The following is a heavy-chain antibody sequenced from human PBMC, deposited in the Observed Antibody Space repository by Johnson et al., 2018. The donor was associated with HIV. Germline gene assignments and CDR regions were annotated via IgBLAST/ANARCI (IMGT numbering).Heavy chain of an antibody. Sequence: EVQLVESGGGLVQPGGSLRLSCAASGFTFSSYWMRWVRQAPGKGLEWVANIKQDGSEKYYVDSVKGRFTISRDNSKNTLYLQMNSLRAEDTAVHYCAKVRYYDRDAFDIWGPGTLVTVSP. CDR1: GFTFSSYW. D-gene: IGHD3-22*01. CDR3: AKVRYYDRDAFDI. J-gene: IGHJ3*02. CDR2: IKQDGSEK. V-gene: IGHV3-7*05.